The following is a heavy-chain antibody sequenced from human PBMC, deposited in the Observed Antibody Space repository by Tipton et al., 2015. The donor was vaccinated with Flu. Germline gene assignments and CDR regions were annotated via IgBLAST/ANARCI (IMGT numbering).Heavy chain of an antibody. D-gene: IGHD3-22*01. Sequence: TLSLTCTVSGASISSGYSYWSWVRQPAGKGLEWIGRIFTTGSTNYNPSLKSRVSISVDTSKNQFPLKLTSVTAADTAVYYCARDRGYYDSAAGLFDYWGQGTLVTVSS. V-gene: IGHV4-61*02. CDR2: IFTTGST. J-gene: IGHJ4*02. CDR3: ARDRGYYDSAAGLFDY. CDR1: GASISSGYSY.